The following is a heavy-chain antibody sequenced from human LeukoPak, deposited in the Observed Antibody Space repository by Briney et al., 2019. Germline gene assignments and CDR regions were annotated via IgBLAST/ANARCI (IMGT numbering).Heavy chain of an antibody. V-gene: IGHV1-2*02. CDR1: GYTFTGYY. J-gene: IGHJ6*03. CDR2: INPNSGGT. Sequence: ASVKVSCKASGYTFTGYYMHWVRQAPGQGLEWMGWINPNSGGTNYAQKFQGRVTMTRDTSISTAYMELSRLRSDDTAVYYCARGGEYSYGWKNYYYMDVWGKGTTVTVPS. CDR3: ARGGEYSYGWKNYYYMDV. D-gene: IGHD5-18*01.